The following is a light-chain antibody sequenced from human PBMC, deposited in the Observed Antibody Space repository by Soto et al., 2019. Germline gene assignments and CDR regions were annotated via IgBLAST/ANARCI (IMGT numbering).Light chain of an antibody. J-gene: IGKJ1*01. CDR2: AAS. CDR1: QSVSAN. V-gene: IGKV3-15*01. CDR3: QQYNNWPRT. Sequence: EVVMTQSPATLSVSPGERATLYCRAGQSVSANLAWYQQKPGQAPRLLIYAASTRATGIPARFSGGGSGTVFPLTISSLESEVFAVYYCQQYNNWPRTFGQGTKVEIK.